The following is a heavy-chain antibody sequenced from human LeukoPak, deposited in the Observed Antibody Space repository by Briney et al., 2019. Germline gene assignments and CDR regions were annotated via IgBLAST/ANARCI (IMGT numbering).Heavy chain of an antibody. D-gene: IGHD3-16*01. CDR2: INHSGST. Sequence: SETLSLTCAVYGGSFSGYYWSWIRQPPGKGLEWIGEINHSGSTNYNPSLKSRVTISVDTSKNLFSLKLSSVTAADTAVYYCARSAGEPYFDYWGQGTLVTVSS. J-gene: IGHJ4*02. V-gene: IGHV4-34*01. CDR1: GGSFSGYY. CDR3: ARSAGEPYFDY.